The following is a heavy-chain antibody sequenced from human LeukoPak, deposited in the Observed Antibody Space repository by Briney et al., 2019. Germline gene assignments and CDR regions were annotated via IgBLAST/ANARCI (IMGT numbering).Heavy chain of an antibody. CDR2: ISYDGSNK. V-gene: IGHV3-30-3*01. D-gene: IGHD6-6*01. CDR3: AKELQYSSIAATGLIDY. CDR1: GFTFSSYA. Sequence: PGGSLRLSCAASGFTFSSYAMHWVRQAPGKGLEWVAVISYDGSNKYYADSVKGRFTISRDNSKNTLYLQMNSLRAEDTAVYYCAKELQYSSIAATGLIDYWGQGTLVTVSS. J-gene: IGHJ4*02.